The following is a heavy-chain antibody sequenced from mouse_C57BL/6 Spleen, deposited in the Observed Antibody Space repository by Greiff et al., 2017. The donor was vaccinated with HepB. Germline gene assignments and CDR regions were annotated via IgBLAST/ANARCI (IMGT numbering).Heavy chain of an antibody. CDR2: INPSTGGT. D-gene: IGHD1-1*01. J-gene: IGHJ2*01. CDR1: GYSFTGYY. CDR3: AITTVVFDY. V-gene: IGHV1-42*01. Sequence: EVQLQQSGPELVKPGASVKISCKASGYSFTGYYMNWVKQSPEKSLEWIGEINPSTGGTTYNQKFKAKATLTVDKSSSTAYMQLKSLTSEDSAVYYCAITTVVFDYWGQGTTLTVSS.